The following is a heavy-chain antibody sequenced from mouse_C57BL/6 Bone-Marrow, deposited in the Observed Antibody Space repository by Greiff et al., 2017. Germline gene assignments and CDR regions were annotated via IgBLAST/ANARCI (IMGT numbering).Heavy chain of an antibody. Sequence: EVKLMESGGGLVQPGGSMKLSCAASGFTFSDAWMDWVRQSPEKGLEWVAEIRNKANNHATYYAESVKGRFTISRDDSKSSVYLQMNSLRAEDTGIDYCTSYGNLYAMDYWGQGTSVTVSS. D-gene: IGHD2-1*01. CDR1: GFTFSDAW. CDR2: IRNKANNHAT. J-gene: IGHJ4*01. V-gene: IGHV6-6*01. CDR3: TSYGNLYAMDY.